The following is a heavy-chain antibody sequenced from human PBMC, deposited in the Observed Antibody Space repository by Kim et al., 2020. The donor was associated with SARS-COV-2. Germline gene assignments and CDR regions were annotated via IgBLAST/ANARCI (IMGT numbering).Heavy chain of an antibody. J-gene: IGHJ4*02. V-gene: IGHV3-21*01. Sequence: GGSLRLSCAASGFTFISQSMNWVRQAPGKGLEWVSSISAASDYIFYADSVKGRFTISRDNAKRSLFLQMNSLRAEDTALYYCTRGGRPGVRTDYWGQGTLVAVSS. CDR2: ISAASDYI. CDR1: GFTFISQS. D-gene: IGHD1-1*01. CDR3: TRGGRPGVRTDY.